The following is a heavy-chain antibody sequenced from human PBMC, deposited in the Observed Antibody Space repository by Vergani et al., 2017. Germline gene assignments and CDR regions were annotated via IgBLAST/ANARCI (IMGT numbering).Heavy chain of an antibody. CDR1: GFTFSSYG. J-gene: IGHJ2*01. CDR3: AKLPDYDILTSYWYFDL. Sequence: QVQLVESGGGVVQPGRSLRLSCAASGFTFSSYGMHWVRQAPGKGLEWVAVIWYDGSNKYYADSVKGRFTISRDNSKNTLYLQTNSLRAEDTAVYYCAKLPDYDILTSYWYFDLWGRGTLVTVSS. D-gene: IGHD3-9*01. CDR2: IWYDGSNK. V-gene: IGHV3-33*06.